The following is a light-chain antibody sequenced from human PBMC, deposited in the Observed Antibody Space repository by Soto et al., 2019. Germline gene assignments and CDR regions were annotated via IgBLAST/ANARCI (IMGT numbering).Light chain of an antibody. CDR1: QRITTY. Sequence: EIVLTQSPDTLSLSPGERPTLPCRASQRITTYLAWYQQKPGQAPRLLIYDASNRATGIPARFSGSGSGTDFTLTISSLEPEDFAFYYCQQRSGWPLTFGGGTKVDIK. J-gene: IGKJ4*01. CDR2: DAS. V-gene: IGKV3-11*01. CDR3: QQRSGWPLT.